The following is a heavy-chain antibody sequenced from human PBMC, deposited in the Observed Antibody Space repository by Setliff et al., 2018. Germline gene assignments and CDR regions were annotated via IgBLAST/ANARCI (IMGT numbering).Heavy chain of an antibody. V-gene: IGHV4-61*02. CDR2: IYSIGSA. J-gene: IGHJ3*02. Sequence: PSETLSLTCTVSGDSISSGSYYWSWIRQPAGKGLEWIGRIYSIGSATYNPSLKGRVTISLDRSENEFSLTLTSVTAADTAVYFCAREPSPSDALDIWGQGTMVTVSS. CDR1: GDSISSGSYY. CDR3: AREPSPSDALDI.